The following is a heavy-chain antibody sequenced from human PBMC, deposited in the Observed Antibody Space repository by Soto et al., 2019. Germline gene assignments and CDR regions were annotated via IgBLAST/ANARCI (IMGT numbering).Heavy chain of an antibody. D-gene: IGHD2-15*01. CDR1: GFTFSTST. V-gene: IGHV3-21*01. Sequence: GGSLRLSCAASGFTFSTSTMNWVRQAPGQGLEWVASISSSSTYTYYAASVKGRFTISRDNAKNSLYLQMNSMRAEDTAVYYCARVGSPGYCSGGYCPPPDDWGQGTLVTVSS. J-gene: IGHJ4*02. CDR3: ARVGSPGYCSGGYCPPPDD. CDR2: ISSSSTYT.